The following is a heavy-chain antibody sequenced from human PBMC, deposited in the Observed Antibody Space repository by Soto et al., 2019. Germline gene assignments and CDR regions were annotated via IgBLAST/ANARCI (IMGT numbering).Heavy chain of an antibody. V-gene: IGHV4-39*01. CDR3: ARHGYDIVVDFYSFDP. CDR1: GGSISSSSYY. J-gene: IGHJ5*02. CDR2: IYYSGST. Sequence: SETLSLTCTVSGGSISSSSYYWGWIRQPPGKGLEWIGSIYYSGSTYYNPSLKSRVTISVDTSKNQFSLKLSSVTAADTAVYHCARHGYDIVVDFYSFDPWGQGTLVTVSS. D-gene: IGHD2-21*01.